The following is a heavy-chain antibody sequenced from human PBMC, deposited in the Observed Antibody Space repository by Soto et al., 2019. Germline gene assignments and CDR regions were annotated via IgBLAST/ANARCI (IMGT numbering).Heavy chain of an antibody. J-gene: IGHJ4*02. CDR3: TRGRASGSYYLLDF. CDR1: GETLTTGD. D-gene: IGHD3-10*01. Sequence: SLKIYCKASGETLTTGDMNWGRKATGHGLEWMAWINTNSGNIGYAQRFQGRVTMTRDTAIRTAYMEVSSLRSDDTAVYYCTRGRASGSYYLLDFWGQATLVTVSS. CDR2: INTNSGNI. V-gene: IGHV1-8*01.